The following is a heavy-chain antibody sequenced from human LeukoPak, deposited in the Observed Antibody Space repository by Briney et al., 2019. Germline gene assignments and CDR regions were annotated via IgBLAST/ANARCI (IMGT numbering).Heavy chain of an antibody. J-gene: IGHJ4*02. V-gene: IGHV3-23*01. Sequence: GVSLRLSCAASGFTFSSYAMSGVRQAPGKGLEWVSAISGSGDSTYYGDSVKGRFTISRDNSKNTLYLQMNSLRAEDTAVYYCAKTRPLDSSSWSHGDYWGQGTLVTVFS. CDR3: AKTRPLDSSSWSHGDY. D-gene: IGHD6-13*01. CDR2: ISGSGDST. CDR1: GFTFSSYA.